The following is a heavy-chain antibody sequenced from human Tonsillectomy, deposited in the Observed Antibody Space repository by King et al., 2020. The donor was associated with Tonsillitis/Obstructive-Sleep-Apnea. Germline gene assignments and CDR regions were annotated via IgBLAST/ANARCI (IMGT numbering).Heavy chain of an antibody. CDR1: GYTFTNYD. CDR2: MNPNSGDT. V-gene: IGHV1-8*01. J-gene: IGHJ4*02. CDR3: ATPPPDSSSTCCYWYFDY. Sequence: QLVQSGAEVKKPGASVKVSCKASGYTFTNYDINWVRQATGQGLEWMGWMNPNSGDTGYAQKIQGRITMTRNTSISTAYMELSSLRSEDTAVYYCATPPPDSSSTCCYWYFDYWGQGTLVTVSS. D-gene: IGHD2-2*01.